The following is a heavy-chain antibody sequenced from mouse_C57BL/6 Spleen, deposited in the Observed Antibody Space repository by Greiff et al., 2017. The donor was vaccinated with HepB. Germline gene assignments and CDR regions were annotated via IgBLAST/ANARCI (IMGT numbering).Heavy chain of an antibody. CDR1: GYTFTSYW. CDR2: INPSNGGT. J-gene: IGHJ4*01. CDR3: ARWPIYYGNYEYAMDY. V-gene: IGHV1-53*01. Sequence: QVQLQQPGTELVKPGASVKLSCKASGYTFTSYWMHWVKQRPGQGLEWIGNINPSNGGTNYNEKFKSKATLTVDKSSSTAYMQLSSLTSEDSAVYYCARWPIYYGNYEYAMDYWGQGTSVTVSS. D-gene: IGHD2-1*01.